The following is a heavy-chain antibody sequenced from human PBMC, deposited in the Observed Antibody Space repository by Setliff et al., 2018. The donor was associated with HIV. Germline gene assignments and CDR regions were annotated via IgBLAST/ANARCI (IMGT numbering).Heavy chain of an antibody. CDR1: GGTFSSYA. Sequence: GASVKVSCKASGGTFSSYAISWVRQAPGQGLEWMGGIIPIFGTANYAQKFQGRVTITADESTSTAYMELKSLRSEDTAVYFCARGSTSSWSYHYMDVWGKGTTVTVSS. CDR3: ARGSTSSWSYHYMDV. CDR2: IIPIFGTA. J-gene: IGHJ6*03. V-gene: IGHV1-69*13. D-gene: IGHD6-6*01.